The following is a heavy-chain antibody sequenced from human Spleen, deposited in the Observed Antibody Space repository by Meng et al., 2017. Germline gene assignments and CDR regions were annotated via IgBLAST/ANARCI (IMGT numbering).Heavy chain of an antibody. Sequence: SETLSLTCAVYGGSFSDNYWNWIRQTPGKGLEWIGEINHSGSTNYNPSLKGRVTISLDTSKNQFFLKLTSVTAADTAVYYCARGSRWLQLRVDPWGQGNQV. CDR1: GGSFSDNY. J-gene: IGHJ5*02. V-gene: IGHV4-34*01. CDR2: INHSGST. D-gene: IGHD5-24*01. CDR3: ARGSRWLQLRVDP.